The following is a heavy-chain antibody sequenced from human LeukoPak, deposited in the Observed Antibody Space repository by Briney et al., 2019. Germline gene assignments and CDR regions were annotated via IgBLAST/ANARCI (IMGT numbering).Heavy chain of an antibody. CDR3: ARGADIVATIRPYYFDY. CDR2: IKKDGSEQ. V-gene: IGHV3-7*01. J-gene: IGHJ4*02. D-gene: IGHD5-12*01. Sequence: PGGSLRLSCVASGFSFSDHWMNWFRQAPGKGLEWVATIKKDGSEQYYVDSMKGRLTISRDNAKNSVYLQMNSLRAEDTAVYYCARGADIVATIRPYYFDYWGQGTLVTVSS. CDR1: GFSFSDHW.